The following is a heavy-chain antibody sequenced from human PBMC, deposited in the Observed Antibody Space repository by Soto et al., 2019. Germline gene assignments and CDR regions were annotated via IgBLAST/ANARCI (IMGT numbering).Heavy chain of an antibody. CDR3: ARDGDYSNHYYYYGMDV. CDR2: ISSSSSTI. J-gene: IGHJ6*02. D-gene: IGHD4-4*01. Sequence: GGSLRLSCAASDFTFSNAWINWVRQAPGKGLEWVSYISSSSSTIYYADSVKGRFTISRDNAKNSLYLQMNSLRDEDTAVYYCARDGDYSNHYYYYGMDVWGQGATVTVSS. V-gene: IGHV3-48*02. CDR1: DFTFSNAW.